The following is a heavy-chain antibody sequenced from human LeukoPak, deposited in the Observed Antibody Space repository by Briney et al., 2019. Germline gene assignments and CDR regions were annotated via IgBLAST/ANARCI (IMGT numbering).Heavy chain of an antibody. Sequence: PSETLSLTCTVSGGSISSYYWSWIRQPLGKGLEWIGYIYYSGSTNYNPSLKSRVTISVDTSKDQFSLKLSSVTAADTAVYYCARRGGSYRGPFDYWGQGTLVTVSS. D-gene: IGHD1-26*01. CDR3: ARRGGSYRGPFDY. J-gene: IGHJ4*02. V-gene: IGHV4-59*08. CDR2: IYYSGST. CDR1: GGSISSYY.